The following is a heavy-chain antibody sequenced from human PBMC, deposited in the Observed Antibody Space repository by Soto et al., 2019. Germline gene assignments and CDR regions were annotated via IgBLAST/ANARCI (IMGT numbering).Heavy chain of an antibody. D-gene: IGHD5-12*01. V-gene: IGHV3-33*01. CDR2: IWYDGSNK. CDR3: ARDIEFVDIVSTIAHHYSFSAMDV. Sequence: QVQVVESGGGVVQAGRSLRLSCEVSGFTFSRYGMHWVRQAPGKGLEWVASIWYDGSNKNYGDSVKGRFTVSRDDLKNTVYLQMKSLRVEDTAVYYCARDIEFVDIVSTIAHHYSFSAMDVWGQGTTVTVSS. CDR1: GFTFSRYG. J-gene: IGHJ6*02.